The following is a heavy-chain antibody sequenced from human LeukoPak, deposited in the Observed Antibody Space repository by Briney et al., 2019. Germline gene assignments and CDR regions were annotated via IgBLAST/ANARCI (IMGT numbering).Heavy chain of an antibody. Sequence: GGSLRLSCAAPGFTFSTYSMNWVRQAPGRGLEWVSSISGSSTYIFYADSVKGRFTNSRDNAKNPLYLQMNSLRVEDTAVYYCARVKGTERDYWGQGTLVTVSS. J-gene: IGHJ4*02. D-gene: IGHD3/OR15-3a*01. CDR3: ARVKGTERDY. V-gene: IGHV3-21*01. CDR2: ISGSSTYI. CDR1: GFTFSTYS.